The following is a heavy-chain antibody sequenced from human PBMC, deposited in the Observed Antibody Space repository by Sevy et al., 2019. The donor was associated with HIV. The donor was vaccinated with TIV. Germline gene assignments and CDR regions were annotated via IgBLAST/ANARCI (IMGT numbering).Heavy chain of an antibody. Sequence: GGSLRLSCAASGFTFDDYAMHWVRQAPGKGLEWVSGISWNSGSIGYADSVKGRFTISRDNAKNSLYLQMNSLRAEDTALYYCAKASLTHGGNSDSGFDYWGQGTLVTVSS. CDR1: GFTFDDYA. J-gene: IGHJ4*02. CDR3: AKASLTHGGNSDSGFDY. D-gene: IGHD2-21*02. CDR2: ISWNSGSI. V-gene: IGHV3-9*01.